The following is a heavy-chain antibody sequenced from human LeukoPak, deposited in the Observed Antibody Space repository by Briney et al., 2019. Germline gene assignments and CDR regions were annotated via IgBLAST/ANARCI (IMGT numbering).Heavy chain of an antibody. CDR1: GYTFTNYD. CDR2: LNPNSGNS. CDR3: SRAPSVRGVYYYYYMDV. J-gene: IGHJ6*03. Sequence: ASVKVSCKASGYTFTNYDINWVRQATGPGLEWMGWLNPNSGNSGYAQKFQGRVNINRNTSISTAYMELSSLRSEDTAVYYCSRAPSVRGVYYYYYMDVWGKGTTVTVSS. D-gene: IGHD3-10*01. V-gene: IGHV1-8*03.